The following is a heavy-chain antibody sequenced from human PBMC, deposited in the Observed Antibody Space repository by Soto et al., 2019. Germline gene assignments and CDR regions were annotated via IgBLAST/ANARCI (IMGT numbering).Heavy chain of an antibody. D-gene: IGHD2-15*01. V-gene: IGHV1-46*03. CDR2: INPSGGST. Sequence: QVKLVQSGAEVKKPGASVKVSCKASGYTFTSYYMHWVRQAPGQGLEWMGIINPSGGSTSDAQKLQGRVPMTRDTSTSTVYMELSSLRSEDTAVYYCARDLVGGAFDIWGQGTMVTVSS. CDR1: GYTFTSYY. CDR3: ARDLVGGAFDI. J-gene: IGHJ3*02.